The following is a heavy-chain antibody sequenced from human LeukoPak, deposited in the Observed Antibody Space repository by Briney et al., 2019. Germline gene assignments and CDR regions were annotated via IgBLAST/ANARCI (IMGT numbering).Heavy chain of an antibody. D-gene: IGHD2-2*01. Sequence: SETLSLTCTVSGGSISSSSYYWGWIRQPPGKGLEWIGSIYYSGSTYYNPSLKSRVTISVDTSKNQFSLKLSSVTAADTAVYYCARRSAFYCSSTSCYGVFDYWGQGTLVTVCS. CDR2: IYYSGST. V-gene: IGHV4-39*01. CDR1: GGSISSSSYY. CDR3: ARRSAFYCSSTSCYGVFDY. J-gene: IGHJ4*02.